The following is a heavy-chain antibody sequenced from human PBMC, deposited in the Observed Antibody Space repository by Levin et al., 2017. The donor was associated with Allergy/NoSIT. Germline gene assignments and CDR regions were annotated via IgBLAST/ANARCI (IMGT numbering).Heavy chain of an antibody. Sequence: QTLSLTCTFSGFSLSTSGMRVSWIRQPPGKALEWLARIDWDDDKFYSTSLKTRLTISKDTSKNQVVLTMTNMDPVDTATYYCARALCSGGSCFLDYWGQGTLVTVSS. V-gene: IGHV2-70*04. CDR3: ARALCSGGSCFLDY. CDR2: IDWDDDK. CDR1: GFSLSTSGMR. D-gene: IGHD2-15*01. J-gene: IGHJ4*02.